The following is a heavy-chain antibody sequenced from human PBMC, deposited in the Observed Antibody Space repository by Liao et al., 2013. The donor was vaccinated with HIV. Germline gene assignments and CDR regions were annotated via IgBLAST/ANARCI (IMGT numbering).Heavy chain of an antibody. CDR1: GGSFTNHY. D-gene: IGHD2-21*01. CDR3: ARDGYCGGDCYSGFDF. J-gene: IGHJ4*02. Sequence: VQLQQWGAGLLKPLETLSLTCAVYGGSFTNHYWTWIRQPPGKGLEWIGEVNPGGDTNYNESLESRVNISENTSKNQFSLTLSSVTAADTAVYYCARDGYCGGDCYSGFDFWGQGTLVTVSS. CDR2: VNPGGDT. V-gene: IGHV4-34*02.